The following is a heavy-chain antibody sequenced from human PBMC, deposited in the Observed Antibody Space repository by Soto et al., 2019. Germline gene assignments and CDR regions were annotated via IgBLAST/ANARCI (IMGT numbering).Heavy chain of an antibody. Sequence: QVQLQESGPGLVKPSQTLSLTCTVSGGSISSGDYYWSWIRQPPGKGLEWIGYIYYSGSTYYSPSLKSRVTISVDTSKNQSSLKLSSVTAADTAVYYCARERPDGARLDPWGQGTLVTVSS. CDR1: GGSISSGDYY. CDR2: IYYSGST. J-gene: IGHJ5*02. V-gene: IGHV4-30-4*01. D-gene: IGHD6-6*01. CDR3: ARERPDGARLDP.